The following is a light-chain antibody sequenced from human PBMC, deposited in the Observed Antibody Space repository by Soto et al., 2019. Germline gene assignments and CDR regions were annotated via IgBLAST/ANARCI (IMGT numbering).Light chain of an antibody. Sequence: DIVLTQSPGTLSLSPGERVTLSCRASQSVSSTYLAWYQQKPGQAPRLLIFGASSRATGIPDRFSGSGSGKDFTLSISSLEPEDFAVYYCHQFYNSPSMFGQGTKVEIK. CDR3: HQFYNSPSM. CDR1: QSVSSTY. V-gene: IGKV3-20*01. CDR2: GAS. J-gene: IGKJ1*01.